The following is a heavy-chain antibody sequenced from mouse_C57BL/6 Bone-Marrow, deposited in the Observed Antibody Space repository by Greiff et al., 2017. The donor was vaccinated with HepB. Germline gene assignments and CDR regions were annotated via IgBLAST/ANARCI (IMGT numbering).Heavy chain of an antibody. D-gene: IGHD1-1*01. V-gene: IGHV1-82*01. Sequence: QVQLQQSGPELVKPGASVKISCKASGYAFSSSWMNWVKQRPGKGLEWIGRIYPGDGDTNYNGKFKGKATLTADKSSSTADMQLSSLTSEDSAVYFCARGDYYGADFDVWGTGTTVTVSS. CDR1: GYAFSSSW. CDR2: IYPGDGDT. CDR3: ARGDYYGADFDV. J-gene: IGHJ1*03.